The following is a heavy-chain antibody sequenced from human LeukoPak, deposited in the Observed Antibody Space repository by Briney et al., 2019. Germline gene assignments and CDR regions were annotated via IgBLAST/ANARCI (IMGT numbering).Heavy chain of an antibody. CDR3: TWIQKVVGGFDI. D-gene: IGHD5-18*01. J-gene: IGHJ3*02. CDR1: GFDFSLAW. CDR2: IKSKGSGETT. V-gene: IGHV3-15*01. Sequence: GGSLRLSCVGSGFDFSLAWMGWVRQAPGKGLEWVGRIKSKGSGETTDYAAPVKDRFIISRDDSKNTVYLQMNSLKIEDSAVYYCTWIQKVVGGFDIWGQGTMVTVSS.